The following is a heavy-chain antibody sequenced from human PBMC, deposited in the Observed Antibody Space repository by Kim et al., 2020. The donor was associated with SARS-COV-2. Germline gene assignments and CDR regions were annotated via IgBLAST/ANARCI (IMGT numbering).Heavy chain of an antibody. V-gene: IGHV3-30*03. J-gene: IGHJ5*02. CDR1: GFIFSSSA. Sequence: GSLRLSCAASGFIFSSSAMHWVRQAPGKGLEWVAVISYDENNRYYGDSVKGRFTISRDNSKNTLYLEMSSLRVEDTAVYYCARDRCSSTSCYRGWGIGDHWGQGTLVTVSS. CDR3: ARDRCSSTSCYRGWGIGDH. CDR2: ISYDENNR. D-gene: IGHD2-2*02.